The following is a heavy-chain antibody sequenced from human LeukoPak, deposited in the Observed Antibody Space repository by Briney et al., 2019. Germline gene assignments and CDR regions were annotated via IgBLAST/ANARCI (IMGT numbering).Heavy chain of an antibody. J-gene: IGHJ4*02. V-gene: IGHV3-23*01. Sequence: GGSLRLSCAASGFTFSSYAMSWVRQAPGKGLEWVSAISGSGGSTYYADSVKGRFTISRDNSKNTLYLQMNSLRAEDTAVYYCAKLWVMVTFGGVIDIEAPGSSGDYWGQGTLVTVSS. D-gene: IGHD3-16*02. CDR1: GFTFSSYA. CDR3: AKLWVMVTFGGVIDIEAPGSSGDY. CDR2: ISGSGGST.